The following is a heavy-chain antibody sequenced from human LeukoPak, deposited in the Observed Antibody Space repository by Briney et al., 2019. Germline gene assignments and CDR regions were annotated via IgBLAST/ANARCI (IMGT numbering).Heavy chain of an antibody. CDR2: IYYSGST. J-gene: IGHJ4*02. V-gene: IGHV4-59*08. CDR1: GGSISSYY. D-gene: IGHD6-19*01. CDR3: ARQIGVSGWYGAFDY. Sequence: PSETLSLTCTVSGGSISSYYWSWLRQPPGKGLEWIGYIYYSGSTNYNPSLKSRVTISVDTSKNQFSLKLSSVTAADTAVYYCARQIGVSGWYGAFDYWGQGTLVTVSS.